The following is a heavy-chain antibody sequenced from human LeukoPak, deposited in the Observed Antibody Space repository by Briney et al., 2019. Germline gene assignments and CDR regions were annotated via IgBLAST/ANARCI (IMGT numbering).Heavy chain of an antibody. CDR3: VRDVGYYDSSGYYLGWFDP. V-gene: IGHV7-4-1*02. Sequence: GASVKVSCKASGYTFTSYYMHWVRQAPGQGLEWMGWTDSKTGNPTYAQGFTGRFVFSLDTSVRTAYLQINSLKAEDTAVYYCVRDVGYYDSSGYYLGWFDPWGQGTLVTVSS. D-gene: IGHD3-22*01. J-gene: IGHJ5*02. CDR2: TDSKTGNP. CDR1: GYTFTSYY.